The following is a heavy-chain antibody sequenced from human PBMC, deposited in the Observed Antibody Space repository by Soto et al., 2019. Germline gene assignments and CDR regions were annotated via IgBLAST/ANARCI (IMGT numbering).Heavy chain of an antibody. CDR3: XRGVQVTVNSYYYYMDV. Sequence: QVQLQQWGAGLLKPSETLSLTCAVYGGSFSGYYWSWIRQPPGKGLEWIGEINHRGSTDYNTSLMIRVTISVDTSKNQFSLKLSSVTAADTXVYYCXRGVQVTVNSYYYYMDVWGKGTTVTVSS. V-gene: IGHV4-34*01. CDR1: GGSFSGYY. J-gene: IGHJ6*03. CDR2: INHRGST. D-gene: IGHD4-17*01.